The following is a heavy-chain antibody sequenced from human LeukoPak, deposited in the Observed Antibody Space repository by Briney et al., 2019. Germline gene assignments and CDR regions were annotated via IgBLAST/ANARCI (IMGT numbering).Heavy chain of an antibody. Sequence: PGGSLRLSCADSGFSFTTYAMRWVRQAPGKGLEWVAVISNDGSGQYYADSVKGRFTVSRDNSKNTLYLQMNSLRAEDTAVYYCARAILGWGQGTLVTVSS. CDR2: ISNDGSGQ. V-gene: IGHV3-30*03. CDR3: ARAILG. CDR1: GFSFTTYA. J-gene: IGHJ4*02.